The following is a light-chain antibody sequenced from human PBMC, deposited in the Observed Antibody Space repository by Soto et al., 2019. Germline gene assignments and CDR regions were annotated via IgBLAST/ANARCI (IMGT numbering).Light chain of an antibody. CDR1: QNISTW. V-gene: IGKV1-5*03. CDR3: QQYHIYSWT. Sequence: DIQMSQSPSTLSASVGDRVTITCRASQNISTWLTWYQQKPEKAPKVLIYSASHLESGVPSRFSASGSGTEFSLTINSLQADDFATYYCQQYHIYSWTFGQGTKVDIK. CDR2: SAS. J-gene: IGKJ1*01.